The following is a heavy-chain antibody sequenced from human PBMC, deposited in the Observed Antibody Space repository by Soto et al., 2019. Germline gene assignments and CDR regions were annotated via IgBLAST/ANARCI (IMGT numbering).Heavy chain of an antibody. CDR2: ITGSGGST. J-gene: IGHJ6*02. Sequence: PXGSLKLSFAASGFTFGTYAMNWVRQAPGKGLEWVSGITGSGGSTYYADSVKGRFTISRDNSKNTLYLQMNSLRAEDTAVYYCAKGQDYYYYGMDVWGQGPTVTRLL. CDR3: AKGQDYYYYGMDV. V-gene: IGHV3-23*01. CDR1: GFTFGTYA.